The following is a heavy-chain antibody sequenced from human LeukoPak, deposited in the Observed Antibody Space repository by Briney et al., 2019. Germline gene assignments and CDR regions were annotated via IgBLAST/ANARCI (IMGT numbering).Heavy chain of an antibody. CDR2: INPNSGDT. CDR1: GYTFTGYY. V-gene: IGHV1-2*02. J-gene: IGHJ4*02. CDR3: ARGPYDY. Sequence: GASVKVSCKASGYTFTGYYMHWVRQAPGRGLEWMGWINPNSGDTNYAQKFQGGVTMTTDTSINTAYMDLKRLRSDDSAIYYCARGPYDYWGQGTLVTVSS.